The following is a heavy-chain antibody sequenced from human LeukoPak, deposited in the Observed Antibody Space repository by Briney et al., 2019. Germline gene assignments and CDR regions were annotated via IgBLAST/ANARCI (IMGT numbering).Heavy chain of an antibody. J-gene: IGHJ4*02. V-gene: IGHV3-30*18. CDR1: GFTFSTYG. CDR2: ISYDGSNK. CDR3: AKDPAPTMVRGVIYYFDY. D-gene: IGHD3-10*01. Sequence: GGSLRLSCAASGFTFSTYGMHWVRQAPGKGLEWVAVISYDGSNKYYADSVKGRFTISRDNSKNTLYLQMNSLRAEDTAVYYCAKDPAPTMVRGVIYYFDYWGQGTLVTVAS.